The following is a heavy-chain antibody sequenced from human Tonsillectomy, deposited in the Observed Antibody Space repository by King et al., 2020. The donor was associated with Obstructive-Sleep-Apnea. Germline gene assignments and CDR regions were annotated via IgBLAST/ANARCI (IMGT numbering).Heavy chain of an antibody. CDR1: GGSISSSIYS. Sequence: QLQESGPGLVKPSETLSLTCTVSGGSISSSIYSWGGSRQPPGKGLEWIGIIEYSGSTYYNPSLKSRVTISLATAKNQFSLKLSSVTAADTAVYYCARDDYGDNARYFDYWGQGSLVTVSS. D-gene: IGHD4-23*01. V-gene: IGHV4-39*07. J-gene: IGHJ4*02. CDR3: ARDDYGDNARYFDY. CDR2: IEYSGST.